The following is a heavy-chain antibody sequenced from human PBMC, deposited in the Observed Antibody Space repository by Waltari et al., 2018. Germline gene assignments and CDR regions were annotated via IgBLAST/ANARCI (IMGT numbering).Heavy chain of an antibody. CDR1: GGTFSSYA. V-gene: IGHV1-69*06. Sequence: QVQLVQSGAEVKKPGSSVKVSCKASGGTFSSYAIRWVRTAPGQGREWMGGIIPIFGTANYAQKFKGRVTITADKSTSTAYMELSSLRSEDTAVYYCARPSGGSCRTGDCYFDYWGQGTLVTVSS. CDR3: ARPSGGSCRTGDCYFDY. CDR2: IIPIFGTA. D-gene: IGHD2-15*01. J-gene: IGHJ4*02.